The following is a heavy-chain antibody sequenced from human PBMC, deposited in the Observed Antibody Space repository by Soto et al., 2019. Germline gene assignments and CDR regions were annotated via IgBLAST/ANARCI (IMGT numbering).Heavy chain of an antibody. V-gene: IGHV1-18*04. CDR3: VRASDGYRRGWYVGYFDY. CDR1: GYTFTSYG. Sequence: QVQLVQSGAEVKKPGASVKVSCKASGYTFTSYGISWVRQAPGQGLEWMGWIRAYNGYTNYAQKFQGRVTISTDTSTSTAYMELRSLISDDTAVYYCVRASDGYRRGWYVGYFDYWGQGTLVTVSS. J-gene: IGHJ4*02. CDR2: IRAYNGYT. D-gene: IGHD6-19*01.